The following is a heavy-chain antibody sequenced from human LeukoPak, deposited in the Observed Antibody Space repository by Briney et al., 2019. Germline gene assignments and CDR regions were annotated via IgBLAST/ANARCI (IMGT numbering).Heavy chain of an antibody. Sequence: GGSLRLSCAASGFTFSGFWMHWVRQALGKGQVWISRLHSDGSNTDYADSVKGRFTISRDNAKNTLYLQMNSLSAEDTAVYYCARLLEYCTNGVCYSNWFDPWGQGTLVTVSS. CDR3: ARLLEYCTNGVCYSNWFDP. D-gene: IGHD2-8*01. J-gene: IGHJ5*02. V-gene: IGHV3-74*01. CDR2: LHSDGSNT. CDR1: GFTFSGFW.